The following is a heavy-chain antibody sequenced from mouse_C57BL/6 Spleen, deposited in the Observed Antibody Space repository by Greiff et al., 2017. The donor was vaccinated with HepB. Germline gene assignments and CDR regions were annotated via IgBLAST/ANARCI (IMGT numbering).Heavy chain of an antibody. CDR2: IRSKSSNYAT. J-gene: IGHJ1*03. CDR1: GFTFNTYA. CDR3: VGEYGSSYEWYFDV. V-gene: IGHV10-3*01. Sequence: EVNLVESGGGLVQPKGSLKLSCAASGFTFNTYAMHWVRQAPGKGLEWVARIRSKSSNYATYYADSVKDRFTISRDDSQSMLYLQMNNLKTEDTAMYYCVGEYGSSYEWYFDVWGTGTTVTVSS. D-gene: IGHD1-1*01.